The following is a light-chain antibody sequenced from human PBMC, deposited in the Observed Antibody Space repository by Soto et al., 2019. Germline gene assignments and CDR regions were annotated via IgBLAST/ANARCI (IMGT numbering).Light chain of an antibody. CDR2: DVS. Sequence: QSVLTQPASVSGSPGQSITISCTGTSSDIGGYNYVSWYQQHPGKAPKLIIYDVSDRPSGISNRFSASKSGNTASLTISGLQTEDEADYYCCSYRSSSTPRVFGTGTKVTVL. CDR1: SSDIGGYNY. CDR3: CSYRSSSTPRV. J-gene: IGLJ1*01. V-gene: IGLV2-14*03.